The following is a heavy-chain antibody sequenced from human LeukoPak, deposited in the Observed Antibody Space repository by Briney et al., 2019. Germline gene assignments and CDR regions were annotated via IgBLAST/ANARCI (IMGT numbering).Heavy chain of an antibody. J-gene: IGHJ3*01. D-gene: IGHD2-8*01. CDR3: ARADVVLMVYANAFDL. Sequence: PGGSLRLSCAAAGFTFSSYWMSWVRQAPGKGLEWLANIKQDGSEKYYVDSVKGRFTISRGNAKNSLYLQMNSLRAEDTAVYYCARADVVLMVYANAFDLWGQGTMVTVSS. CDR2: IKQDGSEK. CDR1: GFTFSSYW. V-gene: IGHV3-7*01.